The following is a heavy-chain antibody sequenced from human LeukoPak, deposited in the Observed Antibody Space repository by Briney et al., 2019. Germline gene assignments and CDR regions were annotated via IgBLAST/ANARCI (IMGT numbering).Heavy chain of an antibody. CDR1: GFTFTSSA. CDR2: IVVGSGNT. Sequence: ASVKVSCKASGFTFTSSAMQWVRQARGQRLEWIGWIVVGSGNTNYAQKFQERATITRDMSTSTAYMELSSLRSEDTAVYYCAAALVYYDSSGYYLDAFDIWGQGTMVTVSS. V-gene: IGHV1-58*02. D-gene: IGHD3-22*01. CDR3: AAALVYYDSSGYYLDAFDI. J-gene: IGHJ3*02.